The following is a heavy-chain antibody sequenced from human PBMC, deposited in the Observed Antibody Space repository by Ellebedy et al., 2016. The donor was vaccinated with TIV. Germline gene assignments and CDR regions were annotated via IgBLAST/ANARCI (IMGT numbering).Heavy chain of an antibody. CDR1: GYTFTSYA. Sequence: AASVKVSCKASGYTFTSYAMHWVRQAPGQRLEWMGRINAGNGNTEYSQKFQGRVTITRDTSASTAYMELSSLRSEDTAMYYCARLYVDYVYYYDSRRDYWGQGTLVTVSS. J-gene: IGHJ4*02. D-gene: IGHD3-22*01. V-gene: IGHV1-3*01. CDR3: ARLYVDYVYYYDSRRDY. CDR2: INAGNGNT.